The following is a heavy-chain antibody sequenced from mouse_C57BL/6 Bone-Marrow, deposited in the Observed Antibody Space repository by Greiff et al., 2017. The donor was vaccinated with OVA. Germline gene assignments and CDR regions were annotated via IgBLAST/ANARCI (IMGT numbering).Heavy chain of an antibody. Sequence: QVQLQQSGAELVRPGTSVKMSCKASGYTFTNYWIGWAKQSPGHGLEWIGDIYPGVGYTNYNEKFKGKATLTADESSSTAYMQFSSLTSEDSAIYYCARARGSHWYFDVWGTGTTVTVSS. CDR2: IYPGVGYT. V-gene: IGHV1-63*01. CDR1: GYTFTNYW. D-gene: IGHD1-1*01. CDR3: ARARGSHWYFDV. J-gene: IGHJ1*03.